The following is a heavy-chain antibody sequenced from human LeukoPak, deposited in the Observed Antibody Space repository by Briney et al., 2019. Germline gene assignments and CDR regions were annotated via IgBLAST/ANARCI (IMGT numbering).Heavy chain of an antibody. V-gene: IGHV1-2*04. D-gene: IGHD6-19*01. CDR2: INPNSGGT. CDR3: ARDQGYSSGAGGADY. Sequence: ASVKVSCKASGYTFTGYYMHWVRQAPGQGLEWMGWINPNSGGTNYAQKFQGWVTMTRDTSISTAYMGLSRLRSDDTAVYYCARDQGYSSGAGGADYWGQGTLVTVSS. CDR1: GYTFTGYY. J-gene: IGHJ4*02.